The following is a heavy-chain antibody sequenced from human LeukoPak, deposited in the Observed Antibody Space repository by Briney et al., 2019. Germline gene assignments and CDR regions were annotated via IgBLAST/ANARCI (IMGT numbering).Heavy chain of an antibody. J-gene: IGHJ3*02. Sequence: GGSLRLSCAASGFTFSSYIMNWVRQAPGKGLEWVSSISSSSSYIYYADSVKGRFTISRDNAKNSLYLQMNSLRAEDTAVYYCARDRYNWNDWDAFDIWGQGTMVTVSS. CDR2: ISSSSSYI. V-gene: IGHV3-21*01. CDR3: ARDRYNWNDWDAFDI. D-gene: IGHD1-20*01. CDR1: GFTFSSYI.